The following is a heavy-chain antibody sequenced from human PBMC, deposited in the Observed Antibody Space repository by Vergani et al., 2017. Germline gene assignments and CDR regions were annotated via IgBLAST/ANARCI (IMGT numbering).Heavy chain of an antibody. V-gene: IGHV4-34*01. Sequence: QVQLQQWGAGLLKPSETLSLTCAVYGGSFSGYYWSWIRQPPGKGLEWIGEINHSGSTNYNPSLKSRVTISVDTSKNQFSLKLSSVTAADTAVYYCARGRAFDIWGQGQWSPSLQ. CDR3: ARGRAFDI. J-gene: IGHJ3*02. CDR2: INHSGST. CDR1: GGSFSGYY.